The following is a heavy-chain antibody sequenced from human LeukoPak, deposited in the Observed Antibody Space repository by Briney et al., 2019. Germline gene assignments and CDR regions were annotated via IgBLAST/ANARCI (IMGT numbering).Heavy chain of an antibody. CDR1: GYTFSRYS. Sequence: GGSQRLSCTASGYTFSRYSVNCVREARGKGLECVSYISSSSSYIYYADSVKGRFTISRDNAKNSLYLQMNSLRAEDTAVYYCARVANNWNYAPFDYWGQGTLVTVSS. CDR3: ARVANNWNYAPFDY. D-gene: IGHD1-7*01. CDR2: ISSSSSYI. J-gene: IGHJ4*02. V-gene: IGHV3-21*01.